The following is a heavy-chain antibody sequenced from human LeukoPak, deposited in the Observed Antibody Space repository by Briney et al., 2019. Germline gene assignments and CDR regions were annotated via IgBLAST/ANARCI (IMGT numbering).Heavy chain of an antibody. CDR2: INPNSGGT. CDR1: GYTFTGYY. J-gene: IGHJ4*02. V-gene: IGHV1-2*02. D-gene: IGHD3-10*01. CDR3: ARDSGSGTEGDY. Sequence: GASVKVSCKASGYTFTGYYMHWVRQAPGQGLEWMGWINPNSGGTNYAQKFQGRVTMTRDTSISTAYMELSRLRSDDTAVYYCARDSGSGTEGDYWAQGTLVTVSS.